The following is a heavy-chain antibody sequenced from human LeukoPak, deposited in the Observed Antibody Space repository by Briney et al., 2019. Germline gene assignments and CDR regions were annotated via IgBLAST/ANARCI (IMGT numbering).Heavy chain of an antibody. Sequence: PGRSLRLSCAASGFTFSSYAMHWVRQAPGKGLEWVAVISYDGSNKYYADSVKGRFTISRDNSKNTLYLQMNSLRAEDTAVYYCARAKDIVVPDYWGQGTLVTVSS. CDR3: ARAKDIVVPDY. J-gene: IGHJ4*02. CDR2: ISYDGSNK. D-gene: IGHD2-2*01. V-gene: IGHV3-30*01. CDR1: GFTFSSYA.